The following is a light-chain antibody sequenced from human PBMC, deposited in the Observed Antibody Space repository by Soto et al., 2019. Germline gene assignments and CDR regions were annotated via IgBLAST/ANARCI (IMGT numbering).Light chain of an antibody. Sequence: IVVTQSPGTLSLSPGVRATLSCRTSQSVSTSKLAWYQQRPGQAPRLLMYDASRRATGIPDRFSGSGSGTDFTLTISRLEPEDVAVYYCQQYVNFVWTFAQGTKVDIK. CDR2: DAS. CDR1: QSVSTSK. J-gene: IGKJ1*01. CDR3: QQYVNFVWT. V-gene: IGKV3-20*01.